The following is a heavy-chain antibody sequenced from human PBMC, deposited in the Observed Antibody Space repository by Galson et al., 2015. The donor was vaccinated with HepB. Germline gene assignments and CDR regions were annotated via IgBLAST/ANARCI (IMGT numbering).Heavy chain of an antibody. V-gene: IGHV3-33*06. CDR3: AKVSGYDYYYNYGMDV. CDR2: IWFDGSNQ. D-gene: IGHD5-12*01. Sequence: SLRLSCAAPRFTFSSYGMHWVRQAPGKGLEWVALIWFDGSNQYYSDSVKGRFTVSRDNSKNILYLQMNSLRVEDTAVYYCAKVSGYDYYYNYGMDVWGQGTTVTVSS. J-gene: IGHJ6*02. CDR1: RFTFSSYG.